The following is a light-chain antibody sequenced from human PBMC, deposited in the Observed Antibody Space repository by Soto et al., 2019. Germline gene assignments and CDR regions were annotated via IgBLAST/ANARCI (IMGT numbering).Light chain of an antibody. CDR3: QQSYSTPFT. V-gene: IGKV1-39*01. Sequence: DIQMTQSPSSLSASVGDRVTITCRASQSIGSYINWYQHKPRKAPNLLIFAASNLESGVPSRFSGSGSGTDLTLTISSLQPEDFATYYCQQSYSTPFTFGGGTEVEIK. J-gene: IGKJ4*01. CDR1: QSIGSY. CDR2: AAS.